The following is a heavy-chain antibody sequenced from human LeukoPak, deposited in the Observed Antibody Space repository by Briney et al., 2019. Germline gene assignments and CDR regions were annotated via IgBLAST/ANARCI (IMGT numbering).Heavy chain of an antibody. CDR1: GGSISSYY. CDR3: ARGYSSSGYYYYYMDV. J-gene: IGHJ6*03. V-gene: IGHV4-59*01. D-gene: IGHD6-6*01. CDR2: IYYSGST. Sequence: SETLSLTCTVSGGSISSYYWSWIRQPPGKGLEWIGYIYYSGSTNYNPSLKSRVTISVDTSKNQFSLKLSSVTAADTAVYYCARGYSSSGYYYYYMDVWGKGTTVTVPS.